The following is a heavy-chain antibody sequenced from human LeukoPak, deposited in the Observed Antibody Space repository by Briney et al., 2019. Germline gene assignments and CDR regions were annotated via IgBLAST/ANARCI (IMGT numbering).Heavy chain of an antibody. CDR1: GCTVSSSY. J-gene: IGHJ6*03. CDR2: IYSGGST. CDR3: ARDRAGYYMDV. V-gene: IGHV3-53*01. Sequence: WGSLTLSCAASGCTVSSSYLSWIRQAPGKGLEWVAVIYSGGSTYYADSVKGRVTISRDNSKNTLSLQMNSLTAADTAVYYCARDRAGYYMDVWGKGTTVTVSS.